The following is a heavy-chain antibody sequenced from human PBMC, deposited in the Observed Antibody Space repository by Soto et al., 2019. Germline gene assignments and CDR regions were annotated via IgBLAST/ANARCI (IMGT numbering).Heavy chain of an antibody. CDR3: ARIQAVITPRWYYYYGMDV. CDR2: IYPGDSDT. Sequence: GESLKISCKGSGYSFTSYWIGWVRQMPGKGLEWMGIIYPGDSDTRYSPSFQGQVTISADKSISTAYLQWSSLKASDTAMYYCARIQAVITPRWYYYYGMDVWGQGTTVTVSS. CDR1: GYSFTSYW. J-gene: IGHJ6*02. D-gene: IGHD3-22*01. V-gene: IGHV5-51*01.